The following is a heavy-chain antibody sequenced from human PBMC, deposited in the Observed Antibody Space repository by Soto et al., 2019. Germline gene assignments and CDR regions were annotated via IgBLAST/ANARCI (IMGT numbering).Heavy chain of an antibody. D-gene: IGHD6-13*01. Sequence: PRGSLRLSCAASGFTFSSYEMNWVRQAPGKGLEWVSYISSSGSTIYYADSVKGRFTISRDNAKNSLYLQMNSLRAEDTAVYYCARSHIAAAGIGIDYWGQGTLGTVSS. CDR1: GFTFSSYE. V-gene: IGHV3-48*03. CDR2: ISSSGSTI. CDR3: ARSHIAAAGIGIDY. J-gene: IGHJ4*02.